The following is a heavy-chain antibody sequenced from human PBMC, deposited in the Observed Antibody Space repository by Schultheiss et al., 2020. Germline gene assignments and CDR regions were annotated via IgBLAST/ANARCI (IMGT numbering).Heavy chain of an antibody. CDR3: VLQRGYSGYDSFDY. CDR2: INPNSGGT. D-gene: IGHD5-12*01. Sequence: AFVKVSCKASGYTFTGYYMHWVRQAPGQGLEWMGWINPNSGGTNYAQKFQGRVTMTRDTSISTAYMELSRLRSDDTAVYYCVLQRGYSGYDSFDYWGQGTLVTASS. J-gene: IGHJ4*02. CDR1: GYTFTGYY. V-gene: IGHV1-2*02.